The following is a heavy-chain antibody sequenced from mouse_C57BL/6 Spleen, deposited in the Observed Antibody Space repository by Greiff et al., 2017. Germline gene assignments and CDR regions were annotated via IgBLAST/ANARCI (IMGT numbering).Heavy chain of an antibody. CDR3: ARGELGTGKRPLYYFDY. J-gene: IGHJ2*01. V-gene: IGHV1-39*01. D-gene: IGHD4-1*01. CDR1: GYSFTDYN. Sequence: EVQLQQSGPELVKPGASVKISCKASGYSFTDYNMNWVKQSNGKSLEWIGVINPNYGTTRYNQKFKGKATLTVDQSSSTAYMQLNSLTSEDSAVYYCARGELGTGKRPLYYFDYWGQGTTLTVSS. CDR2: INPNYGTT.